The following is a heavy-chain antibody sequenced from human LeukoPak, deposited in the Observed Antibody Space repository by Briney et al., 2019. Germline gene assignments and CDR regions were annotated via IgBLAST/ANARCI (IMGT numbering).Heavy chain of an antibody. V-gene: IGHV3-33*01. Sequence: GGSLRLSCAASGFSLSNYGMHWVRQAPGKGLEWVAALLYDGNTKHYADSVKGRFTISRDISKNTLYLQMNSLTAEDTAVYYCARDHRPEIQYYYMDVWGKGTTVAVSS. CDR2: LLYDGNTK. D-gene: IGHD1-14*01. CDR1: GFSLSNYG. J-gene: IGHJ6*03. CDR3: ARDHRPEIQYYYMDV.